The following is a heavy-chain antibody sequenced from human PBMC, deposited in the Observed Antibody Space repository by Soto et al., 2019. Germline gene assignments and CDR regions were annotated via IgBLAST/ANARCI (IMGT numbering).Heavy chain of an antibody. D-gene: IGHD2-15*01. CDR2: ISGSGGST. Sequence: EVQLLESGGGLVQPGGSLRLSCAASGFTFSSYAMSWVRQAPGKGLEWVSAISGSGGSTYYADSVKGRFTISRDKSKNTLYLQLNSLRAEDTAVYYCAKDGSCSWRYCYGMYFWGQGTTVTV. V-gene: IGHV3-23*01. J-gene: IGHJ6*02. CDR1: GFTFSSYA. CDR3: AKDGSCSWRYCYGMYF.